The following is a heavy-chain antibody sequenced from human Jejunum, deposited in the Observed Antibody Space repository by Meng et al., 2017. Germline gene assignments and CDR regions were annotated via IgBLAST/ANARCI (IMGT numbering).Heavy chain of an antibody. CDR1: GGSISSTSHF. V-gene: IGHV4-39*02. D-gene: IGHD5-12*01. J-gene: IGHJ5*02. CDR3: ARRAGYTVGPEEDWFDL. Sequence: QLQLQESGPGLVKPSENLSFTCTVSGGSISSTSHFWGWIRQPPGKGLEYIGHIFYNGNTFYNSSLKSRVTISVDTSKNHFSLKLSSVTAADTAIYYCARRAGYTVGPEEDWFDLWGQGTLVTVSS. CDR2: IFYNGNT.